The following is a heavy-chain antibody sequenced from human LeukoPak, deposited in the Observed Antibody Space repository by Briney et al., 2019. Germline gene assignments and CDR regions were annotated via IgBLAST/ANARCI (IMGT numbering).Heavy chain of an antibody. Sequence: ASETLSLTCTVSGDSITSARSYWGWIRQPPGKGLEWIGAVYYTGSTFYNSSLKSRVTISLDTSKKTFPLRLTSVTAADTAVYYCARRNVPGGGNWFDPWGQGTLVIVSS. V-gene: IGHV4-39*02. D-gene: IGHD2-8*01. CDR1: GDSITSARSY. J-gene: IGHJ5*01. CDR3: ARRNVPGGGNWFDP. CDR2: VYYTGST.